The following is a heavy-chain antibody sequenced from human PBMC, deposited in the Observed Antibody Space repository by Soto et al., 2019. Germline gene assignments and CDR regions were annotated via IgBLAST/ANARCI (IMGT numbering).Heavy chain of an antibody. CDR1: GGAINDHY. Sequence: LSLPCTLSGGAINDHYWSFIRQPPGKGLEWIGYIYYNGNTNYNPSLESRVTISVDRSRNQFSLRLTSLTAADTAVYYCARVRTGYFDYWGRGALVTVSS. J-gene: IGHJ4*02. D-gene: IGHD3-9*01. CDR3: ARVRTGYFDY. V-gene: IGHV4-59*11. CDR2: IYYNGNT.